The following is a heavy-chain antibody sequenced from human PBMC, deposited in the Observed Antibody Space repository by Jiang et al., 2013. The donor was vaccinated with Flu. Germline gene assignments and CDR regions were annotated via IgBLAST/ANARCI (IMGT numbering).Heavy chain of an antibody. CDR2: IIPILGIA. CDR3: ARGAGYSSGWSIDY. J-gene: IGHJ4*02. D-gene: IGHD6-19*01. Sequence: GAEVKKPGSSVKVSCKASGGTFSSYAISWVRQAPGQGLEWMGRIIPILGIANYAQKFQGRVTITADKSTSTAYMELSSLRSEDTAVYYCARGAGYSSGWSIDYWGQGTLVTVSS. V-gene: IGHV1-69*04. CDR1: GGTFSSYA.